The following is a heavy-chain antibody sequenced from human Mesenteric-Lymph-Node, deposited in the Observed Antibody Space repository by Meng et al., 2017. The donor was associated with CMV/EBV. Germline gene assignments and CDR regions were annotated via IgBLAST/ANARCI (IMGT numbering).Heavy chain of an antibody. V-gene: IGHV4-34*01. CDR2: INRGGSV. Sequence: SETLSLTCAVSGGSFSDYYCSWIRQPPGKGLEWMGEINRGGSVKYNPSLKSRVTISVGTDKNQFSLKLASLTGADTAVYYCARGVTSVPSTDVGWGFAYWGQGTLVTVSS. CDR1: GGSFSDYY. D-gene: IGHD1-1*01. CDR3: ARGVTSVPSTDVGWGFAY. J-gene: IGHJ4*02.